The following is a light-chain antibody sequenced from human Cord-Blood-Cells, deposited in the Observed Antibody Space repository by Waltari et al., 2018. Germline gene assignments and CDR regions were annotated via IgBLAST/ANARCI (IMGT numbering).Light chain of an antibody. J-gene: IGKJ4*01. CDR1: QSVSSY. CDR2: DAS. CDR3: QQRSNWPPLT. V-gene: IGKV3-11*01. Sequence: EIVLTQSPATLSLSPGERATLSCRDNQSVSSYLAWDQQKPGQAPRLLIYDASNRATGIPARFSGSGSGTDFTLTISSLEPEDFAVYYCQQRSNWPPLTFGGGTKVEIK.